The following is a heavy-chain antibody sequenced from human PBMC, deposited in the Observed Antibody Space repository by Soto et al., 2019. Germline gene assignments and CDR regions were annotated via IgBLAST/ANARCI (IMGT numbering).Heavy chain of an antibody. D-gene: IGHD5-12*01. V-gene: IGHV3-30*18. CDR3: AKDRRTVATGRGGGMDV. CDR2: ISYDGSNK. J-gene: IGHJ6*02. CDR1: GFTFSSYG. Sequence: QVQLVESGGGVVQPGRSLRLSCAASGFTFSSYGMHWVRQAPGKGLEWVAVISYDGSNKYYADSVKGRFTISRDNSKNTLYLQMNSLRAEDTAVYYCAKDRRTVATGRGGGMDVWGQGSTVTVSS.